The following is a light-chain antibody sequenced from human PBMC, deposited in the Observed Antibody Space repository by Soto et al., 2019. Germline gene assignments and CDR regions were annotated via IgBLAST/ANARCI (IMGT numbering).Light chain of an antibody. CDR2: DVS. Sequence: QSALTQPRSVSGSPGQSVTISCSGTRSDVGAYNYVSWYQQYSGKAPKLLIHDVSQRPSGVPDRFSGSKSGNTASLTISGLQGDDEGDYYCSSYAGSYTWVFGGGTKLTVL. CDR1: RSDVGAYNY. CDR3: SSYAGSYTWV. J-gene: IGLJ3*02. V-gene: IGLV2-11*01.